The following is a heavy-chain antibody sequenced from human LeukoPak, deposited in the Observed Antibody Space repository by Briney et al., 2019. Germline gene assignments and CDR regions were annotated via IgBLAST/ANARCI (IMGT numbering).Heavy chain of an antibody. D-gene: IGHD6-19*01. V-gene: IGHV3-21*01. Sequence: GGSLRPSCAASGFTFSDYYMNWVRQAPGKGLEWVSSISSSSSYIYYADSVKGRFTISRDNAKNSLYLQMNSLRAEDTAVYYCARDERSAVAGTVNYWGQGTLVTVSS. J-gene: IGHJ4*02. CDR3: ARDERSAVAGTVNY. CDR2: ISSSSSYI. CDR1: GFTFSDYY.